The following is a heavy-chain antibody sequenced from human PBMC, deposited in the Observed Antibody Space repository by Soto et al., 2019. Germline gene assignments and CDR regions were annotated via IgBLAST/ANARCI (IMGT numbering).Heavy chain of an antibody. CDR1: GASIRTFY. D-gene: IGHD2-15*01. CDR3: ARVGGYCSGGTCYSGRFDT. CDR2: IYYIGST. V-gene: IGHV4-59*01. J-gene: IGHJ5*02. Sequence: SETLSLTCTVSGASIRTFYWGWIRQPPGKGLEWIGYIYYIGSTNYNPSLKSRVTTSVDTSTNQFSLKLSSVTAADTAVYYCARVGGYCSGGTCYSGRFDTWGQGTLVT.